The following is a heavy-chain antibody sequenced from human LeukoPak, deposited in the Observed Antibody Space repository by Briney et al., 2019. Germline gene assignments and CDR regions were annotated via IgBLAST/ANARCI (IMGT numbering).Heavy chain of an antibody. Sequence: SQTLSLTCAISGDSVSSNSAAWSWIRQSPSRGLEWLGRTYYRSKWYSDYAGSVIGRITINSDTSKNQFSLQLSSVTPEDTAVYYCARYTSTWYLDCWGQGTLVTVSS. CDR3: ARYTSTWYLDC. J-gene: IGHJ4*02. CDR2: TYYRSKWYS. CDR1: GDSVSSNSAA. V-gene: IGHV6-1*01. D-gene: IGHD6-19*01.